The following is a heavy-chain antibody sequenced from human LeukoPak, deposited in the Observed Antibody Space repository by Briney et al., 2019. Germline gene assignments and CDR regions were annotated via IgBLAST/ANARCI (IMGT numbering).Heavy chain of an antibody. CDR3: VRGPYGASISNWFDP. Sequence: KASETLSLTCSVSGGSITGYSWSWIRQPPGKGLEWIGYIYYSGDTSYSPSLQNRVSVSVDTSKNQFSLKLKSVTAADTAVYYCVRGPYGASISNWFDPWGQGIPVTVSS. J-gene: IGHJ5*02. CDR2: IYYSGDT. D-gene: IGHD4/OR15-4a*01. V-gene: IGHV4-59*01. CDR1: GGSITGYS.